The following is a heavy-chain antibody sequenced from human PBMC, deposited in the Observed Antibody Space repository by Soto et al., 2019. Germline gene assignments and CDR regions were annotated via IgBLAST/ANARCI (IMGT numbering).Heavy chain of an antibody. CDR3: AAGDCSSTSCYRPGGAGTPYYGMDV. Sequence: ASVKVSCKASGYTFTSYGISWVRQAPGQGLEWMGWISAYNGNTNYAQKLQGRVTMTTDTSTSTAYMELRSLRSDDTAVYYCAAGDCSSTSCYRPGGAGTPYYGMDVWGQGTTVTVSS. V-gene: IGHV1-18*01. J-gene: IGHJ6*02. CDR1: GYTFTSYG. CDR2: ISAYNGNT. D-gene: IGHD2-2*01.